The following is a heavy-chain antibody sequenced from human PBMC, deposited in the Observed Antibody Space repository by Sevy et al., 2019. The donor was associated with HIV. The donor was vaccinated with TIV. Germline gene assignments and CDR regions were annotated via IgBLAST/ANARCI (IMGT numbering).Heavy chain of an antibody. CDR3: TTSPLVQGVP. Sequence: GGSLRLSCAASEFTFNNAWMSWVRQAPGKGLEWVGRIKSKTDGGTTDYAEPVQGRFTISSEDSKNTLYLQMNSLKTEDTAVYYCTTSPLVQGVPWGQGTLVTVSS. D-gene: IGHD3-10*01. J-gene: IGHJ5*02. CDR1: EFTFNNAW. CDR2: IKSKTDGGTT. V-gene: IGHV3-15*01.